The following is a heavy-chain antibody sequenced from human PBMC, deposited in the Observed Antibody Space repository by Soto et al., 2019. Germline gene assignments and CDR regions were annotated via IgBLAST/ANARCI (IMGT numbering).Heavy chain of an antibody. J-gene: IGHJ6*03. Sequence: SETLSLTCAVYGGSFSGYYWSWIRQPPGKGLEWIGEINHSGSTNYNPSLKSRVTISVDTSKNQFSLKLSSVTAADTAVYYCARVGGIVVVPAAMPANDVNYYMDVWGKGTTVTVSS. CDR2: INHSGST. V-gene: IGHV4-34*01. CDR1: GGSFSGYY. D-gene: IGHD2-2*01. CDR3: ARVGGIVVVPAAMPANDVNYYMDV.